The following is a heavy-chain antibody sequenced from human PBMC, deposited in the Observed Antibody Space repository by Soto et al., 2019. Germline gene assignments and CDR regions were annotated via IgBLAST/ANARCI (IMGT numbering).Heavy chain of an antibody. CDR1: GYSFTSYA. J-gene: IGHJ4*02. CDR3: AIVSGFYYWDD. V-gene: IGHV1-3*01. Sequence: QVQLVQSGAEVKKPGASVKVSCKASGYSFTSYAMHWVRQAPGQRLEWMGWINAGNGNTKYSQKFQGRVTITRDTSASTAYMELSSLRSEDTAVYCCAIVSGFYYWDDWGQGTLVTVSS. CDR2: INAGNGNT. D-gene: IGHD3-22*01.